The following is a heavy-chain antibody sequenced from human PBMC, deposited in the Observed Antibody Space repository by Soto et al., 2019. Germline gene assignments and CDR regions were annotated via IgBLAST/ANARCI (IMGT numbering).Heavy chain of an antibody. J-gene: IGHJ6*02. CDR1: GGSTTSDY. Sequence: PSETLSLTCTVSGGSTTSDYWSWIRQPPGKGLEWLGYIFHSLGAKYNPSLKGRVTMSVDTSRDQVSLRLRSVTRADTAVYYCARDQYDFRSGSYYYAMEVWGQGTKVTVSS. CDR2: IFHSLGA. V-gene: IGHV4-59*01. CDR3: ARDQYDFRSGSYYYAMEV. D-gene: IGHD3-3*01.